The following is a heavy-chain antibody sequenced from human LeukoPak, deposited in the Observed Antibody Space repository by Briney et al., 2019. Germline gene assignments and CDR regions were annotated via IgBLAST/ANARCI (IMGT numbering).Heavy chain of an antibody. Sequence: PGGSLRLSCAASGFTFSSYAMSWVRQAPGKGLEWASAISGSGGSTYYADSVKGRFTISRDNSKNTLYLQMNSLRAEDTAVYYCAKDGYSSGWSSNWFGPWGQGTLVTVSS. CDR2: ISGSGGST. CDR3: AKDGYSSGWSSNWFGP. D-gene: IGHD6-19*01. J-gene: IGHJ5*02. CDR1: GFTFSSYA. V-gene: IGHV3-23*01.